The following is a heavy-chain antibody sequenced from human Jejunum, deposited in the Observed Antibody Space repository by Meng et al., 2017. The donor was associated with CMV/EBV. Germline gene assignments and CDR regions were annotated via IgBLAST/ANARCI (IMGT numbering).Heavy chain of an antibody. J-gene: IGHJ4*02. V-gene: IGHV3-20*03. CDR3: ARGGYSSSSGEYDY. CDR2: INGNGGST. D-gene: IGHD6-6*01. CDR1: GFTFDAYG. Sequence: GFTFDAYGMSWVRQDPGKGLEWVSGINGNGGSTAYGDSVEGRFTISRDNAKNSLYLQMNSLRADDTAFYYCARGGYSSSSGEYDYWGQGTLVTVSS.